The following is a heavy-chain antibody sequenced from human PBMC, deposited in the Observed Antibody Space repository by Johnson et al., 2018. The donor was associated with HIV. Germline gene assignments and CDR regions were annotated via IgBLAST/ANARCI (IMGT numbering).Heavy chain of an antibody. CDR3: AKDRRASDPRGAFDI. J-gene: IGHJ3*02. Sequence: QVQLVESGGGVVQPGRSLRLSCAASGFTFSSYGMHWVRQAPGKGLAWVAVIWYDGSNKYYADSVKGRFTISRDNSKNTLYLQMNSLRAEDTAVYYCAKDRRASDPRGAFDIWGQGTMVTVSS. CDR2: IWYDGSNK. CDR1: GFTFSSYG. V-gene: IGHV3-33*06.